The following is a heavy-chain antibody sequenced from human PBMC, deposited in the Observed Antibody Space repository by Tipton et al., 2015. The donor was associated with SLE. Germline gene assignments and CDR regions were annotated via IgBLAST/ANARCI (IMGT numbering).Heavy chain of an antibody. CDR2: INHSGST. D-gene: IGHD6-6*01. Sequence: TLSLTCTVSGGSISSSSYYWGWIRQPPGKGLEWIGEINHSGSTNYNPSLKSRVTISVDTSKNQFSLKLSSVTAADTAVYYCARDLEQLIGMDVWGQGTTVTVSS. CDR1: GGSISSSSYY. J-gene: IGHJ6*02. CDR3: ARDLEQLIGMDV. V-gene: IGHV4-39*07.